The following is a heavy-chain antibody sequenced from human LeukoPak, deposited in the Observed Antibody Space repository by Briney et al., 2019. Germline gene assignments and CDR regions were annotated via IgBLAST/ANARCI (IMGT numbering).Heavy chain of an antibody. CDR1: GFTVSSNY. V-gene: IGHV3-66*01. CDR2: IYSGGST. CDR3: ARDSSSEGWFDP. Sequence: GGSLRLSCAASGFTVSSNYMSWVRQAPGKGLEWVSVIYSGGSTYYADSVKDRFTISRDNSKNTLYLQMNSLGAEDTAVYYCARDSSSEGWFDPWGQGTLVTVSS. J-gene: IGHJ5*02. D-gene: IGHD6-13*01.